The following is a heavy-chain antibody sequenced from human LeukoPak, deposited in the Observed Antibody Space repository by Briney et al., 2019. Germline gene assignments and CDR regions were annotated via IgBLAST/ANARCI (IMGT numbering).Heavy chain of an antibody. CDR3: ARDLGGYYDPKYYFDY. J-gene: IGHJ4*02. CDR1: GYTFTSYY. Sequence: GASVKVSCKASGYTFTSYYMHWVRQAPGQGLEWMGIINPSGGSTSCAQKFQGRVTMTRDTSTSTVYMELSSLRSEDTAVYYCARDLGGYYDPKYYFDYWGQGTLVTVSS. V-gene: IGHV1-46*01. D-gene: IGHD3-22*01. CDR2: INPSGGST.